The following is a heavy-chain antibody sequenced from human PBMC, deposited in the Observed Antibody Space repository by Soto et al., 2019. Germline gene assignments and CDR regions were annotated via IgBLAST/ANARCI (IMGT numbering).Heavy chain of an antibody. CDR2: IYHSGST. J-gene: IGHJ6*02. V-gene: IGHV4-4*02. Sequence: SETLSLTCAVSGGSIRSSNCWSCVRQPPGKGLEWIGEIYHSGSTNYNPSLKSRVTISVDKSKNQFSLKLSSVTAADTAVYYCARVEYSGSYYYYYGMDVWGQGTTVT. CDR3: ARVEYSGSYYYYYGMDV. CDR1: GGSIRSSNC. D-gene: IGHD1-26*01.